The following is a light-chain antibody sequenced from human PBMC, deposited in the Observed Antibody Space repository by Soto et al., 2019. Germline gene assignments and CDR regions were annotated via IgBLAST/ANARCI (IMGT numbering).Light chain of an antibody. CDR1: SSDVGGYNF. Sequence: QSVLTQPASVSGSPGQSITISCTGTSSDVGGYNFVSWYQQHPGKAPKLIIYAVSNRPSGVSNRFAGSKSGSTASLTISGLQAEDEAEYYCSSFTSSTTLVFGTGTKLPVL. V-gene: IGLV2-14*01. J-gene: IGLJ1*01. CDR3: SSFTSSTTLV. CDR2: AVS.